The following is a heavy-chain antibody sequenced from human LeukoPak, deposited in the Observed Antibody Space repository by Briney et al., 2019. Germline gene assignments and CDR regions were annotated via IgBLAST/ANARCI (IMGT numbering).Heavy chain of an antibody. CDR1: GFTSSTYR. J-gene: IGHJ4*02. CDR3: ARDKDVYFDY. CDR2: ISSSSSYI. V-gene: IGHV3-21*01. Sequence: GESLRLSCVGTGFTSSTYRMNWVRQAPGKGLEWVSSISSSSSYIYYADSVKGRITISRDNAKNSLYLQMNSLRVEDTAVYYCARDKDVYFDYWGQGTLVTVSS.